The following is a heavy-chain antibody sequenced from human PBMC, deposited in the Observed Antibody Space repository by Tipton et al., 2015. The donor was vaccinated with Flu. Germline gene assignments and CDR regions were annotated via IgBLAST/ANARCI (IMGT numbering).Heavy chain of an antibody. CDR3: AREGNQNGMDV. Sequence: TLSLTCTVSGGSINNYYWSWIRRPPGKGLEWIGYIFYIGSTNYNPSLKSRVTISADTSKNQFSLKLSSVTAADTAVYYCAREGNQNGMDVWGQGTTVTVSS. CDR2: IFYIGST. D-gene: IGHD3-10*01. J-gene: IGHJ6*02. CDR1: GGSINNYY. V-gene: IGHV4-59*01.